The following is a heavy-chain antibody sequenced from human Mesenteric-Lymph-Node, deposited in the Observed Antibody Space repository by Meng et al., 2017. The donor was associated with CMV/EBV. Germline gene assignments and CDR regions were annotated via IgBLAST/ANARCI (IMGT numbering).Heavy chain of an antibody. D-gene: IGHD2-2*02. J-gene: IGHJ4*02. CDR3: VRYCSSTSCYRGFDY. V-gene: IGHV1-8*01. CDR1: GYTFTSYD. Sequence: ASVTVSCQASGYTFTSYDINWVRQATGQGLEWMGWMNPNSGNTGYAQKFQGRVTMTRNTSISTAYMELSSLRSEDTAVYYCVRYCSSTSCYRGFDYWGQGTLVTVSS. CDR2: MNPNSGNT.